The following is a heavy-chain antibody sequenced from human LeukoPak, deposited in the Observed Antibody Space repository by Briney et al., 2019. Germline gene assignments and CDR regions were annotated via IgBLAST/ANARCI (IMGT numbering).Heavy chain of an antibody. J-gene: IGHJ4*02. CDR1: GFTFSHYG. D-gene: IGHD4-11*01. CDR3: AKDAQRGFDYSNSLEY. V-gene: IGHV3-33*06. Sequence: PGRPLRLSCAASGFTFSHYGFHWVRQAPGKGLEWVAVIWSDGTNQFYADSVKGRFTISRDYSQKTVYLEMHSLRTEDTAMYYCAKDAQRGFDYSNSLEYWGPGTLVTVSS. CDR2: IWSDGTNQ.